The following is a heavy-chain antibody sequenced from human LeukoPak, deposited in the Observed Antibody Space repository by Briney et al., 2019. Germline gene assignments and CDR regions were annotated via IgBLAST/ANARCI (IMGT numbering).Heavy chain of an antibody. Sequence: PSETLSLTCAVYGGSFSGYYWSWIRQPPGKGLEWIGEIYHSGSTNYNPSLKSRVTISVDKSKNQFSLKLSSVTAADTAVYYCAGLADYGDPNFDYWGQGTLVTVSS. CDR3: AGLADYGDPNFDY. V-gene: IGHV4-34*01. D-gene: IGHD4-17*01. CDR1: GGSFSGYY. J-gene: IGHJ4*02. CDR2: IYHSGST.